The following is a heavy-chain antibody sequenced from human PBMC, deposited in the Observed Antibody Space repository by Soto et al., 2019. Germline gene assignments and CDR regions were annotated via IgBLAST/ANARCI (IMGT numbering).Heavy chain of an antibody. V-gene: IGHV1-69*12. Sequence: QVQLVQSGAEVKKPGSSVKVSCKASGGTFSSYAISWVRQAPGQGLEWMGGIIPIFGTANYAQKFQGRVTLTAEESTSTADRELSSLRSADTAVYYCARAGATLSCYCYGMDVWGQGPTVPVSS. CDR2: IIPIFGTA. D-gene: IGHD1-26*01. J-gene: IGHJ6*02. CDR1: GGTFSSYA. CDR3: ARAGATLSCYCYGMDV.